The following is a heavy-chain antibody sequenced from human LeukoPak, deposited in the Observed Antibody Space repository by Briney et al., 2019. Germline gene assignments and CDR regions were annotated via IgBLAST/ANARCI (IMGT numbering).Heavy chain of an antibody. D-gene: IGHD3-10*01. Sequence: ASVKVSCKASGYTFTAYYIHWVRQAPGQGLELMGWINPNSGATNYAQKFQGRVTMTRDTSISTVYMDLNRLTSDDTAVYYCARVPGSFDYWGQGTLVTVSS. CDR2: INPNSGAT. CDR3: ARVPGSFDY. CDR1: GYTFTAYY. V-gene: IGHV1-2*02. J-gene: IGHJ4*02.